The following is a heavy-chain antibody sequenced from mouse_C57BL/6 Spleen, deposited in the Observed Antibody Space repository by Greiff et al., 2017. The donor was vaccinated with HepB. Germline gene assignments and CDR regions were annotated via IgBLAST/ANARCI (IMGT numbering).Heavy chain of an antibody. D-gene: IGHD2-2*01. CDR1: GYTFTSYW. CDR2: IDPNSGGT. Sequence: QQSCKASGYTFTSYWMHWVKQRPGRGLEWIGRIDPNSGGTKYNEKFKSKATLTVDKPASTAYMQLSSLTSEDSAVYYCARWGLRHPWYFDVWGTGTTVTVSS. CDR3: ARWGLRHPWYFDV. J-gene: IGHJ1*03. V-gene: IGHV1-72*01.